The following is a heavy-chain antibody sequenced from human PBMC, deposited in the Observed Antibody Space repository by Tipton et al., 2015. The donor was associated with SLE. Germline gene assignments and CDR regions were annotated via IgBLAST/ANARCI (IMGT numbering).Heavy chain of an antibody. CDR1: TFTFSSYA. CDR2: MSHDGRNE. V-gene: IGHV3-30*09. CDR3: ARGVDYGTGSDF. J-gene: IGHJ3*01. Sequence: SLRLSCAASTFTFSSYAMHWVRQAPDRGLEWVAFMSHDGRNEYYADSVKGRFAISRDNSKNTLYLQMNSLRVDDTALYYCARGVDYGTGSDFWGQGTMVTVSS. D-gene: IGHD4/OR15-4a*01.